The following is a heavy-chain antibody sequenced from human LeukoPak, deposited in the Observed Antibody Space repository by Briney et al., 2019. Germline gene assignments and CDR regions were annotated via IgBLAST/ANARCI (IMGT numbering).Heavy chain of an antibody. CDR2: IYRSGST. Sequence: SETLSLTCTVSGYSISSGYYWGWIRQPPGKGLEWIGSIYRSGSTYYNPSLKSRVTISVDTSKNQFSLKLSSVTAADTAVYYCAREVAGYYYYMDVWGKGTTVTISS. J-gene: IGHJ6*03. D-gene: IGHD6-19*01. V-gene: IGHV4-38-2*02. CDR1: GYSISSGYY. CDR3: AREVAGYYYYMDV.